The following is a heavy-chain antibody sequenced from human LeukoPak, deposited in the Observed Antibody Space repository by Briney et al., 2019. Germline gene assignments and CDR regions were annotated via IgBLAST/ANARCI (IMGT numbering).Heavy chain of an antibody. CDR1: GFTFSTYL. Sequence: GGSLRLSCAASGFTFSTYLMSWVRQAPGEGLEWVANIKQDGSDKYYVDTVKARFTISRDNAKNSLFLQMNSLRAEDTAVYYCARVRCSSNSGFPDYWGLGNLVTVSS. CDR2: IKQDGSDK. CDR3: ARVRCSSNSGFPDY. D-gene: IGHD2-2*01. V-gene: IGHV3-7*01. J-gene: IGHJ4*02.